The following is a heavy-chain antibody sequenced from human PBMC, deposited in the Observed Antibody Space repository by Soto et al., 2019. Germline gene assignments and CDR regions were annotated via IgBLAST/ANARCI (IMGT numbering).Heavy chain of an antibody. CDR2: INWNGANT. Sequence: EVQLVESGGTVVQPGGSLRLSCAASGFTFDEYGMTWVRQAPGKGLEWVSGINWNGANTQYADSVRGRFTISRDNAKNSLYLQMNGLRAEDTAFYYCARDFEVGTYDHWGQGTLVTVSS. CDR1: GFTFDEYG. V-gene: IGHV3-20*04. CDR3: ARDFEVGTYDH. J-gene: IGHJ4*02. D-gene: IGHD1-26*01.